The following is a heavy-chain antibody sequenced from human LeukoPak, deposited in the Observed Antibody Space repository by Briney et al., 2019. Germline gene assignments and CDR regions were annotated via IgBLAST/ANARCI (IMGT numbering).Heavy chain of an antibody. D-gene: IGHD6-19*01. V-gene: IGHV4-59*08. CDR2: IYDGRDT. J-gene: IGHJ4*02. CDR1: GASTSRRY. Sequence: SETLSLTRSASGASTSRRYWSWIRQSPGRTLEWIGHIYDGRDTKYNPSLTSRVTISVDTSRNQFSLSLTSVTAADTAIYYCAQTTGWPDFDFWGPGALVTVSS. CDR3: AQTTGWPDFDF.